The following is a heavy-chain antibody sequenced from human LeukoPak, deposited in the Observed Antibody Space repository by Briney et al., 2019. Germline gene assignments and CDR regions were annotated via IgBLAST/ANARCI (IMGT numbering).Heavy chain of an antibody. V-gene: IGHV4-59*12. CDR1: GGSISSYY. Sequence: YPSETLSLTCTVSGGSISSYYWSWIRQPPGKGLEWIGYIHYSGSTTYNPSLKSRVTISVDTSKNQFSLKLSSVTAADTAVYYCAREVYSSSSRAFDIWGQGTMVTVSS. J-gene: IGHJ3*02. CDR3: AREVYSSSSRAFDI. D-gene: IGHD6-6*01. CDR2: IHYSGST.